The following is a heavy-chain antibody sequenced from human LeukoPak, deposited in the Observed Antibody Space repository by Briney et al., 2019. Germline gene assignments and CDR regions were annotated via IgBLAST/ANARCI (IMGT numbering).Heavy chain of an antibody. CDR3: AKDQRPDSGYDIDY. D-gene: IGHD5-12*01. CDR1: GFTFSTYS. Sequence: GGSLRLSCAASGFTFSTYSMSWVRQAPRKGLEWVSVIYGSGDTTNYADSVKGRFTISRYNSKNMLYLQMHGLGAEDTAVYYCAKDQRPDSGYDIDYWGQGTLVTVSS. V-gene: IGHV3-23*01. CDR2: IYGSGDTT. J-gene: IGHJ4*02.